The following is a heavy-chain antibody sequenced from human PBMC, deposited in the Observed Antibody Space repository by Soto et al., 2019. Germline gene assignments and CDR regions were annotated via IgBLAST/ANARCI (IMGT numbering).Heavy chain of an antibody. CDR3: AHRLYSTLFDY. D-gene: IGHD4-4*01. Sequence: QITLKESGPALVQPTQTLTLTCAFSGFPLTTGGEAVGWIRQPPGKALEWLALVFWDDDQRYNPSLKRRLTVTKDSSKKQVVLTMTDMDPVDTATYYCAHRLYSTLFDYWGPGTLVTVSS. J-gene: IGHJ4*02. CDR2: VFWDDDQ. CDR1: GFPLTTGGEA. V-gene: IGHV2-5*02.